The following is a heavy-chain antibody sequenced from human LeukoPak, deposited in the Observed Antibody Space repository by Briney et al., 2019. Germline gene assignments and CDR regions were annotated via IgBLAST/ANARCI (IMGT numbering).Heavy chain of an antibody. D-gene: IGHD4-17*01. Sequence: TSETLSLTCTVSGGSISDSYWGWIRHPPGKGLEWIGYIYYSGSTKYNPSLMSRVTISIDTSKNQFSLKLSSVSVADSAVYYCARRIQENRMTTANNWFDPWGQGTLVTVSS. CDR3: ARRIQENRMTTANNWFDP. CDR2: IYYSGST. J-gene: IGHJ5*02. CDR1: GGSISDSY. V-gene: IGHV4-59*08.